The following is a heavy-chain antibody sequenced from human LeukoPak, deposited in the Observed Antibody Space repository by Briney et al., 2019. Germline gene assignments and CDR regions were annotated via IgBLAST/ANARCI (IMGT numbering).Heavy chain of an antibody. D-gene: IGHD3-3*01. CDR2: IWYDGSNK. J-gene: IGHJ4*02. V-gene: IGHV3-33*08. CDR3: ARDMFGGYDFWSGYYQASGFDY. Sequence: GGSLRLSCAASGFTFTGYAMLWVRQAPGKGLEWVAVIWYDGSNKYYADSVKGRFTISRDNSKNTLYLQMNSLRAEDTAVYYCARDMFGGYDFWSGYYQASGFDYWGQGTLVTVSS. CDR1: GFTFTGYA.